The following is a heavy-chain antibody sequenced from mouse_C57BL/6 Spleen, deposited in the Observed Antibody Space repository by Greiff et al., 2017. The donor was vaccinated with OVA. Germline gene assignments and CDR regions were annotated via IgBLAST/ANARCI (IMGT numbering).Heavy chain of an antibody. D-gene: IGHD2-2*01. Sequence: QVQLQQSGAELVMPGASVKLSCKASGYTFTSYWMHWVKQRPGQGLEWIGEIDPSDSYTNYNQKFKGKSTLTVDKSSSTAYMQLSSLTSEDSAVYYCASTMVTEGYYFDYWGKGTTLTVSS. CDR3: ASTMVTEGYYFDY. V-gene: IGHV1-69*01. J-gene: IGHJ2*01. CDR1: GYTFTSYW. CDR2: IDPSDSYT.